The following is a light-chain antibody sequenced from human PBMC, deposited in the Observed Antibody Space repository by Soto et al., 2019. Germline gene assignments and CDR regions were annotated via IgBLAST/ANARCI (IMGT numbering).Light chain of an antibody. CDR3: SSYAGNNNFV. Sequence: QSVLTQPPSASGSPGQSVTVSCTGSSSDIGDYNFVSWYQQHPGKAPKLIIYEVKKRPSGVPDRFSASKSGNTASLTVSGLQAEDEADYSCSSYAGNNNFVFGSGTKVTVL. J-gene: IGLJ1*01. V-gene: IGLV2-8*01. CDR2: EVK. CDR1: SSDIGDYNF.